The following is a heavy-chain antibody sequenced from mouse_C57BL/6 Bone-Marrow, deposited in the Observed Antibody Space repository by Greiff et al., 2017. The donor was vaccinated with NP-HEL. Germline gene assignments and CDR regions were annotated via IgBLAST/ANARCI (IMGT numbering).Heavy chain of an antibody. J-gene: IGHJ2*01. V-gene: IGHV5-17*01. CDR1: GFTFSDYG. Sequence: EVKLVESGGGLVKPGGSLKLSCAASGFTFSDYGMHWVRQAPEKGLEWVAYISSGSSTIYYADTVKGRFTISRDNAKNTLFLQMTSLRSEDTAMYYCARAPNWVSDYWGQGTTLTVSS. CDR3: ARAPNWVSDY. D-gene: IGHD4-1*01. CDR2: ISSGSSTI.